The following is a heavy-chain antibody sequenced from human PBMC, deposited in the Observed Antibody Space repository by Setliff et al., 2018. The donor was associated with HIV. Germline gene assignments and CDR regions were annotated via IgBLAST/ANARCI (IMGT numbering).Heavy chain of an antibody. CDR2: IYISGTT. D-gene: IGHD2-15*01. J-gene: IGHJ3*02. CDR3: AREHCSGGSCNGFDI. Sequence: SKTLSLTCTVSGGSISTSYWNWIRQPPGKGLEWIAYIYISGTTNYNPSLKSRVTISLDTSRNQFSLKLGSVTAADTAMYYCAREHCSGGSCNGFDIWGQGTMVTVSS. CDR1: GGSISTSY. V-gene: IGHV4-4*09.